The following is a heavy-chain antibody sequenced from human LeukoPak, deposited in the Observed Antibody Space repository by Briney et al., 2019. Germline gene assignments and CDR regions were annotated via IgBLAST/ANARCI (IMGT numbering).Heavy chain of an antibody. CDR2: IWYDGSNK. Sequence: AGGSLRLSCAASGFTFSNYGMHWVRQAPGKGLEWVALIWYDGSNKYYADSVRGRFTISRDNSKNTLYLQMKSLRVEDTVMYYCARGDDSGYYDYFDYWGQGALVTVSS. CDR3: ARGDDSGYYDYFDY. D-gene: IGHD3-22*01. V-gene: IGHV3-33*01. CDR1: GFTFSNYG. J-gene: IGHJ4*02.